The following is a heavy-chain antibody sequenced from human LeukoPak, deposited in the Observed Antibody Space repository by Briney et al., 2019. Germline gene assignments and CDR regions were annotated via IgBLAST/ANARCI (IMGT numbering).Heavy chain of an antibody. Sequence: GGSLRFSCAASGFTFSSYEMNWVRQAPGKGLEWVSYISSSGSTIYYADSVKGRFTISRDNAKNSLYLQMNSLRAADTAVYYCAREGYSYGQPTIDYWGQGTLVTVSS. CDR1: GFTFSSYE. V-gene: IGHV3-48*03. CDR3: AREGYSYGQPTIDY. CDR2: ISSSGSTI. D-gene: IGHD5-18*01. J-gene: IGHJ4*02.